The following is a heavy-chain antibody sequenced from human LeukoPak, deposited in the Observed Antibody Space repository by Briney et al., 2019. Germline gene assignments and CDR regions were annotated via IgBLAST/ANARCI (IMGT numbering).Heavy chain of an antibody. V-gene: IGHV4-38-2*01. J-gene: IGHJ4*02. CDR3: ARAKTGTTGNFDY. CDR1: GYSISSGFY. D-gene: IGHD1-7*01. CDR2: IYHSGST. Sequence: SETLPLTCAVSGYSISSGFYWGWIRQPPGKGLECIGTIYHSGSTYYNPSLKSRVTISVDTSKNQFSLRLSSVTAADTAVYYCARAKTGTTGNFDYWGQGTLVTVSS.